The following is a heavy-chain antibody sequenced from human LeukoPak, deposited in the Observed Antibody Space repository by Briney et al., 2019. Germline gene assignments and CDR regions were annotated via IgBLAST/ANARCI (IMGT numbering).Heavy chain of an antibody. CDR1: GGSFSGYY. V-gene: IGHV4-34*01. Sequence: SETLSLTCAVYGGSFSGYYWSWIRQPPGKGLEWIGEINHSGSTNYNPSLKSRVTISVDTSKNQFSLKLSSVTAADTAVYHCARVGCSSTSCYLHYWGQGTLVAVPS. CDR3: ARVGCSSTSCYLHY. CDR2: INHSGST. J-gene: IGHJ4*02. D-gene: IGHD2-2*01.